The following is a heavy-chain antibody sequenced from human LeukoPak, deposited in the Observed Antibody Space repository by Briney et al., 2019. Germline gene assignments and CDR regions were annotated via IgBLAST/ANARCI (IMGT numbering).Heavy chain of an antibody. CDR1: GGTFSSYA. CDR3: ARALVSLGSYGPFDY. CDR2: IIPIFGTA. D-gene: IGHD5-18*01. J-gene: IGHJ4*02. Sequence: ASVKVSCKASGGTFSSYAISWVRQAPGQGLEWMGGIIPIFGTANYAQKFQGRVTIITDESTSTAYMELSSLRSEDTAVYYCARALVSLGSYGPFDYWGQGTLVTVSS. V-gene: IGHV1-69*05.